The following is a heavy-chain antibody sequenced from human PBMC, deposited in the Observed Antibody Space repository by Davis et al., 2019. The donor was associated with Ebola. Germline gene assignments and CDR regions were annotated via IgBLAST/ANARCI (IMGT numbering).Heavy chain of an antibody. J-gene: IGHJ4*02. D-gene: IGHD5-24*01. CDR2: IKQDGSEK. V-gene: IGHV3-7*01. CDR3: ARERWLQLRSCYFDY. Sequence: GGSLRLSCAASGFTFSSYWMSWVRQAPGKGLEWVANIKQDGSEKYYVDSVKGRFTISRDNAKNSLYLQMNSLRAEDTAVYYCARERWLQLRSCYFDYWGQGTLVTVSS. CDR1: GFTFSSYW.